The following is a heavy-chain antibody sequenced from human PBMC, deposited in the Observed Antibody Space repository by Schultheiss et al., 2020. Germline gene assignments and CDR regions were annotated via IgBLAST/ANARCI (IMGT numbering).Heavy chain of an antibody. CDR1: GGSISSYY. Sequence: GSLRLSCTVSGGSISSYYWTWIRQPAGKGLEWIGRVYSSGSTDYNPSLQSRVTISIDTSKNQFSLKLSSVTAADTAVYYCARANYDSSDHNYVLDYWGQGTLVTVSS. CDR2: VYSSGST. CDR3: ARANYDSSDHNYVLDY. D-gene: IGHD3-22*01. J-gene: IGHJ4*02. V-gene: IGHV4-4*07.